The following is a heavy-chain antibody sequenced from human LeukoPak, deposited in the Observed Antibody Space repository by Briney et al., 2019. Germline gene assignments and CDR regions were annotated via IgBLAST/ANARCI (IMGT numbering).Heavy chain of an antibody. D-gene: IGHD3-10*01. CDR1: GGSFSGYY. CDR3: ARGNSMVRGVFDY. CDR2: INHSGST. J-gene: IGHJ4*02. V-gene: IGHV4-34*01. Sequence: PSETLSLTCAVYGGSFSGYYWSWIRQPPGKGLEWIGEINHSGSTNYNPSLKSRVTISVDTSKNQFSLKLSSVTAADTAVYYCARGNSMVRGVFDYWGQGTLVTVSS.